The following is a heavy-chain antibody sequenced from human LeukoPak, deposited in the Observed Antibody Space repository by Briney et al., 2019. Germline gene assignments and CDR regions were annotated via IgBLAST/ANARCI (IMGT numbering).Heavy chain of an antibody. D-gene: IGHD3-3*01. CDR1: GFAFSSYW. J-gene: IGHJ6*02. CDR3: ARDTIQGMDV. CDR2: INTDRSST. V-gene: IGHV3-74*01. Sequence: GSLRLSCAASGFAFSSYWMHWVRQAPGKGLVWVSRINTDRSSTGYADSVKGRFTTSRDNAKNTLSLQMNSLRAEDTAVYYCARDTIQGMDVWGQGTTVTVSS.